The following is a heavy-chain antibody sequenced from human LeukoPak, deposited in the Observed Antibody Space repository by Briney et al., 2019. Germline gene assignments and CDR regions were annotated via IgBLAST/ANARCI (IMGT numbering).Heavy chain of an antibody. J-gene: IGHJ4*02. D-gene: IGHD5-18*01. CDR3: AKDMGYSYGRAFDY. CDR1: GFTFDDYA. CDR2: ISWNSGSI. V-gene: IGHV3-9*01. Sequence: GRSLRLSCAASGFTFDDYAMPWVRQAPGKGLEWVSGISWNSGSIGYADSVKGRFTISRDNAKNSLYLQMNSLRAEDTALYYCAKDMGYSYGRAFDYWGQGTLVTVSS.